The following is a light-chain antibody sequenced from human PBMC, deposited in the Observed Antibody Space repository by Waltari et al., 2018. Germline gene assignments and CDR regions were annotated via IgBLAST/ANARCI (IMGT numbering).Light chain of an antibody. CDR3: QQSYSISWT. CDR1: QSISSY. CDR2: AAS. Sequence: DIQMTQSPSSLSASVGDGVTITCRASQSISSYLNWYQQKPGKAPKLLIYAASSLQSGVPSRFSGSGSGTDFTLTISSLQPEDFATYYCQQSYSISWTFGQGTKVEIK. V-gene: IGKV1-39*01. J-gene: IGKJ1*01.